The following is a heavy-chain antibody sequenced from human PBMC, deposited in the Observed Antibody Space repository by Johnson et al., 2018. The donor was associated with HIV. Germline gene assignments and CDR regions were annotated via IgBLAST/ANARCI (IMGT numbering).Heavy chain of an antibody. Sequence: QVQLVESGGGLVQPGGSLRLSCAASGFTFRDFAMSWVRQAPGKGLEWVASISYDGGNKYYADSVRGRITISRDNSKNTLYLQMNSLRAEDTAVYYGAREDTAVVIKRAFDIWGQGTMVTVSS. J-gene: IGHJ3*02. D-gene: IGHD5-18*01. V-gene: IGHV3-30*03. CDR3: AREDTAVVIKRAFDI. CDR1: GFTFRDFA. CDR2: ISYDGGNK.